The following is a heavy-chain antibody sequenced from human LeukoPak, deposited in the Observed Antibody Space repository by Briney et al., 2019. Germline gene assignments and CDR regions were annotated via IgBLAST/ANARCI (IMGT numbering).Heavy chain of an antibody. D-gene: IGHD2-8*02. CDR3: ARSTPPGGPYYFDY. CDR2: IWYDGSNK. Sequence: GGSLRLSCAASGFTFSSYGMHWVRQAPGKGLEWVAVIWYDGSNKYYADSVKGRFTISRDNSKNTLYLQMNSLRAEDTAVYYCARSTPPGGPYYFDYWGQGTLVTVSS. V-gene: IGHV3-33*01. J-gene: IGHJ4*02. CDR1: GFTFSSYG.